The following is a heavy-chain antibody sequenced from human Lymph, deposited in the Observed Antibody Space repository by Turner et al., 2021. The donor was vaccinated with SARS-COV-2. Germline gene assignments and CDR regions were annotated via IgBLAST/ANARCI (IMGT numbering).Heavy chain of an antibody. Sequence: EVQLVESGGGLVKPGGSLRLSCAASGFTFSSYSMNWVRQAPGKGLEWVSSISSRGSYIYYADSVKGRFTITRDNAKNSLYLQMNSLRADDTAVYYCAREKLGELFDYGGQGTLVTVSS. D-gene: IGHD3-10*01. V-gene: IGHV3-21*01. CDR1: GFTFSSYS. CDR2: ISSRGSYI. CDR3: AREKLGELFDY. J-gene: IGHJ4*02.